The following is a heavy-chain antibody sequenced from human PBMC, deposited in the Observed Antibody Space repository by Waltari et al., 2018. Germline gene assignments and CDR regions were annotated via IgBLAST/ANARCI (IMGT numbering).Heavy chain of an antibody. D-gene: IGHD6-13*01. Sequence: EVQLVESGGGLAQPVGSLRLSCAASGLSFSNYWMTLVRQASGKGPEWVANIKQDGSEKYYMDSVKGRFTISRDNAKNSLYLQMNNLRVEDTAVYYCTRGGRDSSWYWRDWGQGTLVTVSS. CDR1: GLSFSNYW. CDR3: TRGGRDSSWYWRD. V-gene: IGHV3-7*01. CDR2: IKQDGSEK. J-gene: IGHJ4*02.